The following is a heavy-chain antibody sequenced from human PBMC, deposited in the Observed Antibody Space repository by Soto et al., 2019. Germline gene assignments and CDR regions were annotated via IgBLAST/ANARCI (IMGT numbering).Heavy chain of an antibody. D-gene: IGHD3-10*01. CDR2: ISSSGSTI. CDR3: ARDRTMVRGVPPDP. V-gene: IGHV3-11*01. J-gene: IGHJ5*02. CDR1: GFTFSDYY. Sequence: GGSLRLSCAASGFTFSDYYMSWIRQAPGKGLEWVSYISSSGSTIYYADSVKGRFTISRDNAKNPLYLQMNSLRAEDTAVYYCARDRTMVRGVPPDPWGQGTLVTVSS.